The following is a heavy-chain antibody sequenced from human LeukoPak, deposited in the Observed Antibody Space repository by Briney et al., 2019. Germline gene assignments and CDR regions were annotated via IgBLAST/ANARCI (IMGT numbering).Heavy chain of an antibody. D-gene: IGHD4-11*01. CDR3: ARASVTYYYYYYMDV. V-gene: IGHV4-39*07. CDR1: GGSISSSSYY. Sequence: SETLSLTCTVSGGSISSSSYYWGWIRQPPGKGLEWIGSIYYSGSTYYNPSLKSRVTISVDTSKNQFSLKLSSVAAADTAVYYRARASVTYYYYYYMDVWGKGTTVTVSS. CDR2: IYYSGST. J-gene: IGHJ6*03.